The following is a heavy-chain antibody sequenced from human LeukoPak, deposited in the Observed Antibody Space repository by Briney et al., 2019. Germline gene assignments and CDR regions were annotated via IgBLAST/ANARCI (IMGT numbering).Heavy chain of an antibody. D-gene: IGHD6-19*01. V-gene: IGHV5-51*01. CDR3: ARKEAVAGNHFDY. CDR1: GYSFTTYW. Sequence: GESLKISCKGSGYSFTTYWIGWVRQMPGKGVEWVGIIHPGDYETKYRSSFQGQVTISADKSISTAYLQWSSLKASDTAMYYCARKEAVAGNHFDYWGQGTLVTVSS. J-gene: IGHJ4*02. CDR2: IHPGDYET.